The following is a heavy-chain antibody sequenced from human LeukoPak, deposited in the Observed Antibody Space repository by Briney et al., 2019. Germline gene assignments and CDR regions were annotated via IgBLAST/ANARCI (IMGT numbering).Heavy chain of an antibody. D-gene: IGHD3-10*01. CDR1: GYTFTSYG. Sequence: ASVKVSCKASGYTFTSYGISWVRQAPGQGLEWMGWISAYNGNTNYAQKLQGRVTMTTDTSTSTAYTEPRSLRSDDTAVYYCARANGLLWFGEYNWFDPWGQGTLVTVSS. CDR2: ISAYNGNT. CDR3: ARANGLLWFGEYNWFDP. J-gene: IGHJ5*02. V-gene: IGHV1-18*01.